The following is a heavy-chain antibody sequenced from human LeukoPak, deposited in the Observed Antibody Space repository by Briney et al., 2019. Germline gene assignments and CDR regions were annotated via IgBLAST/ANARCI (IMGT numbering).Heavy chain of an antibody. CDR3: ARDLAMYSPDLDY. CDR1: GYTFTDYD. J-gene: IGHJ4*02. V-gene: IGHV1-2*02. Sequence: ASVKVSCKASGYTFTDYDLHWGRQAPGHGLEWMGWINPKTGVTKYAQNFQGRVTMTRDTSISTAYMEVSRLRSDDTAVFYCARDLAMYSPDLDYWGQGTLVTVSS. D-gene: IGHD1-26*01. CDR2: INPKTGVT.